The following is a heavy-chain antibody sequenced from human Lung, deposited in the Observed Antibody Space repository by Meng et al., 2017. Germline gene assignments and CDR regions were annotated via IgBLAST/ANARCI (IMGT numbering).Heavy chain of an antibody. CDR2: INHSGST. V-gene: IGHV4-34*01. Sequence: WGAGPLKASGTLSLTWLFLWWSFRCYIGGLVRPPPGKGLEWIGEINHSGSTNYNPSLESRATISVDTSQNNLSLKLSSVTAADSAVYYCARGPTTMAHDFDYWGQGTLVTVSS. CDR3: ARGPTTMAHDFDY. J-gene: IGHJ4*02. CDR1: WWSFRCYI. D-gene: IGHD4-11*01.